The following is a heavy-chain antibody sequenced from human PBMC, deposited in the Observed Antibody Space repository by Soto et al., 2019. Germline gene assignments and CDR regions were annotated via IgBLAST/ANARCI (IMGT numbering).Heavy chain of an antibody. Sequence: GESLKISCKGSGYGFTSYWIGWVRQMPGKGLEWMGIIYPGDSDTRYSSSFQGQVTISADKSISTAYLQWSSLKASDTAMYYCARQGVVAATAENWFDPWGQGTLVTVSS. CDR2: IYPGDSDT. V-gene: IGHV5-51*01. CDR1: GYGFTSYW. J-gene: IGHJ5*02. CDR3: ARQGVVAATAENWFDP. D-gene: IGHD2-15*01.